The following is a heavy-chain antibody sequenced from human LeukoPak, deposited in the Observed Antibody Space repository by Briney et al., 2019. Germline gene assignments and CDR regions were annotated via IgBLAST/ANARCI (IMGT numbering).Heavy chain of an antibody. CDR3: TRGPLWVKERLFDP. D-gene: IGHD3-16*01. V-gene: IGHV4-38-2*02. CDR2: IYHSGGT. J-gene: IGHJ5*02. Sequence: SETLSLTCTVSGYSINNGYYWGWIRQPPGKGLEWIGSIYHSGGTYYKPSLKSRVAISIDASKNQFSLKLRYVTAADTAVYYCTRGPLWVKERLFDPWGQGTLVTVSS. CDR1: GYSINNGYY.